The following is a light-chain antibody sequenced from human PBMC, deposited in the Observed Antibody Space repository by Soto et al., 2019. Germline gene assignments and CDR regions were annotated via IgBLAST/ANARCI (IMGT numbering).Light chain of an antibody. J-gene: IGKJ3*01. V-gene: IGKV3-20*01. Sequence: EVVLTQSPGTLSLSPGERATLSCRASQSVISSYLAWYQHKPGQAPRLLIYGASSRATGIPDRFSGSGSGTDFTLTISRLEPEDFAPYYCQHFGNSLFTFGPGTKVDIK. CDR1: QSVISSY. CDR3: QHFGNSLFT. CDR2: GAS.